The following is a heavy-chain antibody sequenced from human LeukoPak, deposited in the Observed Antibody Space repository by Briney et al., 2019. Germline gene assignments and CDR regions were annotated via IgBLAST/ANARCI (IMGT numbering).Heavy chain of an antibody. Sequence: PGGSLRLSCAASGFTFGDYYMGWVRQAPGKGLEWVSYISSSGTNKLCPDSVKGRFTISRDNAQNSLYLQLNSLRAGDTAVYYCARALHDAFDIWGQGTMVTVSS. V-gene: IGHV3-11*01. J-gene: IGHJ3*02. CDR1: GFTFGDYY. CDR2: ISSSGTNK. CDR3: ARALHDAFDI.